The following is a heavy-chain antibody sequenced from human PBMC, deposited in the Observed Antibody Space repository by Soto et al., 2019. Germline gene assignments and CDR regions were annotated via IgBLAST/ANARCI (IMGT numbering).Heavy chain of an antibody. V-gene: IGHV4-4*02. CDR3: AGQWAAGYGAFDP. CDR1: GGSISNNRW. J-gene: IGHJ5*02. D-gene: IGHD3-9*01. CDR2: IHDRGST. Sequence: QVKLQESGPGLEKPSGTLSLTCAVSGGSISNNRWWTWVRQAPGKRLVWIGEIHDRGSTNYNLSLKSRATVSIDRSKNQFSLEMRAVTAADTAVYYCAGQWAAGYGAFDPWGQGTLVTVSS.